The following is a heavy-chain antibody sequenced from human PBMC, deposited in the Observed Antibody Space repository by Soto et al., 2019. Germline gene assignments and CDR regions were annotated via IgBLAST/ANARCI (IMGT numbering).Heavy chain of an antibody. CDR2: ISSSGSTI. V-gene: IGHV3-48*03. CDR3: ASSFYGAYYDFWSGYYPPDY. Sequence: GGSLRLSCAASGFTFGSYEMNWVRQAPGKGLEWVSYISSSGSTIYYADSVKGRFTISRDNAKNSLYLQMNSLRDEDTAVYYCASSFYGAYYDFWSGYYPPDYWGQGTLVTVSS. J-gene: IGHJ4*02. D-gene: IGHD3-3*01. CDR1: GFTFGSYE.